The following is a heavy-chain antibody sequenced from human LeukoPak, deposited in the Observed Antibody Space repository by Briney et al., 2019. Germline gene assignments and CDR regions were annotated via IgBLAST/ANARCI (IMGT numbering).Heavy chain of an antibody. D-gene: IGHD5-12*01. J-gene: IGHJ3*02. Sequence: SETLSLTCTVSGGSISSSSYYWGWIRQPPGKGLEWIGSIYYSGSTYYNPSLRSRVTISVDTSKNQFSLKLSSVTAADTAVYYCARLDIVATMSAFDIWGQGTMVTVSS. CDR1: GGSISSSSYY. CDR2: IYYSGST. V-gene: IGHV4-39*01. CDR3: ARLDIVATMSAFDI.